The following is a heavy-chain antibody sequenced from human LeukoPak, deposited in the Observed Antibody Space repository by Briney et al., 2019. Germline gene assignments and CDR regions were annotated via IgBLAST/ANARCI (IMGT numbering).Heavy chain of an antibody. J-gene: IGHJ4*02. CDR3: ARGVNSGYFDY. CDR2: IYYSGST. V-gene: IGHV4-59*01. Sequence: SETLSLTCTVSGGSISSYYWSWIRQPPGKGLEWIGYIYYSGSTNYNPSLKSRVTISVDTSKNQFSLKLTSVTAADTAVYYCARGVNSGYFDYCGQGTLVTVSS. D-gene: IGHD1-26*01. CDR1: GGSISSYY.